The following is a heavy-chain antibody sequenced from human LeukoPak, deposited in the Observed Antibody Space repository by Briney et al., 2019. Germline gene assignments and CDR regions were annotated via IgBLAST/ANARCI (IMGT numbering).Heavy chain of an antibody. CDR2: IIPIFGTA. D-gene: IGHD1-14*01. CDR1: GGTFSSYA. Sequence: SVKVSCKASGGTFSSYAISWVRQAPGQGLEWMGGIIPIFGTANYAQKLQGRVTMTTDTSTSTAYMELRSLRSDDTAVYYCARDNRGFDYWGQGTLVTVSS. J-gene: IGHJ4*02. V-gene: IGHV1-69*05. CDR3: ARDNRGFDY.